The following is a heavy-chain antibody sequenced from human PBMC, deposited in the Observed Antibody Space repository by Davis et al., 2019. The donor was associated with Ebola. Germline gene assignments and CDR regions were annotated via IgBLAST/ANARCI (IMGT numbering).Heavy chain of an antibody. Sequence: GESLKISCAASGFTFSSYSMNWVRQAPGKGLEWVSYISSSSSTIYYADSVKGRFTISRDNAKNSLYLQMNSLRAEDTAVYYCARGPYCSSTSCYFTVYDMDVWGKGTTVTVSS. J-gene: IGHJ6*03. V-gene: IGHV3-48*04. D-gene: IGHD2-2*01. CDR1: GFTFSSYS. CDR3: ARGPYCSSTSCYFTVYDMDV. CDR2: ISSSSSTI.